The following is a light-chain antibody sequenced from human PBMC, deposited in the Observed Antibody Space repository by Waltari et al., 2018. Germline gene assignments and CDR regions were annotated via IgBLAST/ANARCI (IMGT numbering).Light chain of an antibody. Sequence: SCRASQRSSRNLAWYQQKTGQAHMLLIDAASSRATGIPDRFSGSGSGTDFSLTISRLEPEDFAVYFCQNHERLPAVFGQGTKVEIK. CDR1: QRSSRN. CDR2: AAS. J-gene: IGKJ1*01. CDR3: QNHERLPAV. V-gene: IGKV3-20*01.